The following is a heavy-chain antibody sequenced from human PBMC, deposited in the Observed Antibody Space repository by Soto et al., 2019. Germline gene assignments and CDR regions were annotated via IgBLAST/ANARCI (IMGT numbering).Heavy chain of an antibody. V-gene: IGHV3-30-3*01. CDR1: GFTFSSYA. CDR2: ISYDGSNK. Sequence: GGSLRLSCAASGFTFSSYAMHWVRQAPGKGLEWVAVISYDGSNKYYADSVKGRFTISRDNSKNTLYLQMNSLRAEDTAVYYCARDHTGTIPLYYFDYWGQGTLVTVS. D-gene: IGHD1-7*01. CDR3: ARDHTGTIPLYYFDY. J-gene: IGHJ4*02.